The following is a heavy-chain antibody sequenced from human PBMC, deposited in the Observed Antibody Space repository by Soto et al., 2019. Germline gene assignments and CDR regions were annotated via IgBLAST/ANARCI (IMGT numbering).Heavy chain of an antibody. CDR1: GASVSSGSFY. J-gene: IGHJ4*02. Sequence: PSETLSLTCSVSGASVSSGSFYWSWIRQPPGKGLEWIGFIYNNETFNYNPSLRSRVTLSVDTSKHQFSLNLSSVTAADTAVYYCARVPLRYSSSDNFASWGQGALVTVSS. V-gene: IGHV4-61*01. D-gene: IGHD6-6*01. CDR3: ARVPLRYSSSDNFAS. CDR2: IYNNETF.